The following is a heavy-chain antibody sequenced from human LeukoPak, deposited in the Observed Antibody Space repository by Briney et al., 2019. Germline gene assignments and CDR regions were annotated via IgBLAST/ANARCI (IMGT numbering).Heavy chain of an antibody. D-gene: IGHD2-2*03. CDR1: GGSTSSGGYY. CDR2: IYHSGST. Sequence: SETLSLTCTVSGGSTSSGGYYWSWIRQPPGKGLEWIGYIYHSGSTYYNPSLKSRVTISVDRSKNQFSLKLSSVTAADTAVYYCARELDAHFDYWGEGTLVTVSS. V-gene: IGHV4-30-2*01. J-gene: IGHJ4*02. CDR3: ARELDAHFDY.